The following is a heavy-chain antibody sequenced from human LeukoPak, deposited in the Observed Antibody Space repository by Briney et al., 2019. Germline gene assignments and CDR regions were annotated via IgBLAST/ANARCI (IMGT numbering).Heavy chain of an antibody. J-gene: IGHJ4*02. CDR3: AGGVQLVRFFPSDRLKRGVDY. CDR1: GGSISSSSYY. V-gene: IGHV4-39*07. CDR2: IYYSGST. D-gene: IGHD6-13*01. Sequence: SSETLSLTCTVSGGSISSSSYYWGWIRQPPGKGLEWIGSIYYSGSTYYNPSLKSRVTISVDTSKNQFSLKLSSVTAADTAVYYCAGGVQLVRFFPSDRLKRGVDYWGQGTLVTVSS.